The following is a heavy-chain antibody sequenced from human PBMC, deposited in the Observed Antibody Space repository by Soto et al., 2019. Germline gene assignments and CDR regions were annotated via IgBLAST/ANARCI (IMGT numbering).Heavy chain of an antibody. CDR1: GFTFSSYA. V-gene: IGHV3-23*01. J-gene: IGHJ3*02. CDR3: AKDVIVPAARTYYDFWSGYDAFDI. CDR2: ISGSGGST. D-gene: IGHD3-3*01. Sequence: GGSLRLSCAASGFTFSSYAMSWVRQAPGKGLEWVSAISGSGGSTYYADSVKGRFTISRDNSKNTLYLQMNSLRAEDTAVYYCAKDVIVPAARTYYDFWSGYDAFDIWGQGTMVTVSS.